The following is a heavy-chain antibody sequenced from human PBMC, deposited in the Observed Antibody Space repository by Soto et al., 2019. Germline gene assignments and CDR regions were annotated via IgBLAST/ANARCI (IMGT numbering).Heavy chain of an antibody. J-gene: IGHJ4*02. Sequence: QVELQQWGPGLVNPSETLSLTCTIHDGSFIGYFWSWIRQSPEQGLARIGEINHSGRTSYNLSLRSRVTISVDTSTNQFSLKLTSVTAADTAVYYCARGYVRATAYFDAWGQGSPVIVSS. CDR1: DGSFIGYF. CDR3: ARGYVRATAYFDA. CDR2: INHSGRT. D-gene: IGHD2-21*02. V-gene: IGHV4-34*01.